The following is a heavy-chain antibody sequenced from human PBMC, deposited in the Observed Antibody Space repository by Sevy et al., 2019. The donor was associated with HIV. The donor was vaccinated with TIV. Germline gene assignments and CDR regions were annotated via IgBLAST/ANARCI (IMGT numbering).Heavy chain of an antibody. V-gene: IGHV3-23*01. Sequence: GGSLRLSCAASGFTFGSYAMSWVRQAPGKGLEWVSAISGSGGSTYYADSVKGRFTISRDNSKNTLYLQMNSLRAEDTAVYYCAKAPNGYYGSGREGYYFDYWGQGTLVTVSS. J-gene: IGHJ4*02. D-gene: IGHD3-10*01. CDR1: GFTFGSYA. CDR3: AKAPNGYYGSGREGYYFDY. CDR2: ISGSGGST.